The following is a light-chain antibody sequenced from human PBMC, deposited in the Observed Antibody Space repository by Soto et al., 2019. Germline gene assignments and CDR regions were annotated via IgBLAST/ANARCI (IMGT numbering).Light chain of an antibody. CDR1: XGIVHRSGNTY. V-gene: IGKV2-30*02. J-gene: IGKJ1*01. Sequence: EVVLTQSPLSLPATLGQPASISXRSSXGIVHRSGNTYVNWVQQRPGNSPRXXIYKVSNRDSGGPDRFSGSGAATNFTLKSSRVEAEDVAVYYCMQGTHGPWTFGQGTKVDIK. CDR3: MQGTHGPWT. CDR2: KVS.